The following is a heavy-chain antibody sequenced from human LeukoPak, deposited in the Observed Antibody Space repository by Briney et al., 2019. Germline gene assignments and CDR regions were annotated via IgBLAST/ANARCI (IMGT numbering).Heavy chain of an antibody. V-gene: IGHV4-59*12. CDR3: ARGRSIPGIYIVGATNGYDY. D-gene: IGHD1-26*01. Sequence: SETLSLTCTVSGGSISSYYWSWIRQPPGKGLEWIGYIYYSGSTNYNPSLKSRVTISVDTSKNQFSLKLSSVTAADTAVYYCARGRSIPGIYIVGATNGYDYWGQGTLVTVSS. CDR2: IYYSGST. CDR1: GGSISSYY. J-gene: IGHJ4*02.